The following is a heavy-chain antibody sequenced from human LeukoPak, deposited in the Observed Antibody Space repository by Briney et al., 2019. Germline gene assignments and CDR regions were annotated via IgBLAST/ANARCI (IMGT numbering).Heavy chain of an antibody. J-gene: IGHJ4*02. V-gene: IGHV3-48*01. D-gene: IGHD5-18*01. Sequence: PGGSLRLSCAASGFTFSSYSMNWVRQAPGKGLEWVSYISGSSSTIYYADSVRGRFTISSDNARNSLYLQMNSLRAEDTAVYYCARERGYSYGYSDYWGQGTLVTVSS. CDR2: ISGSSSTI. CDR1: GFTFSSYS. CDR3: ARERGYSYGYSDY.